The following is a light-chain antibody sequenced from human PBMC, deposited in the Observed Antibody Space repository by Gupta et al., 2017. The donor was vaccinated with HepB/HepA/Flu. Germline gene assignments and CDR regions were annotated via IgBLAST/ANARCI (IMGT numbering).Light chain of an antibody. Sequence: DILLTQSPSLLSASVGDRVTITCRASQGVRIYLAWYQQKPGKAPKLLISSATILQNGVPSRFSGSGSGTEFTLTISSLQPEDFAIYYCQQLNYYPLTFGEGTLLEI. J-gene: IGKJ5*01. CDR1: QGVRIY. CDR3: QQLNYYPLT. V-gene: IGKV1-9*01. CDR2: SAT.